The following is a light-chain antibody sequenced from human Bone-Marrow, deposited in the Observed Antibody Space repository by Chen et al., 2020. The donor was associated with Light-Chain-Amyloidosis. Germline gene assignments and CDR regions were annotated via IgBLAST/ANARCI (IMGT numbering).Light chain of an antibody. CDR2: RDT. V-gene: IGLV3-25*03. CDR3: QSADSSGTYGVI. CDR1: DLPTKY. Sequence: SYELTQPPSVSVSPGQTARITCSGDDLPTKYAYWYQQKPGQAPVLVIHRDTERPSGISGRFSGSRSGTTATLTISGVQAEDEADYHCQSADSSGTYGVIFGGGTKLTVL. J-gene: IGLJ2*01.